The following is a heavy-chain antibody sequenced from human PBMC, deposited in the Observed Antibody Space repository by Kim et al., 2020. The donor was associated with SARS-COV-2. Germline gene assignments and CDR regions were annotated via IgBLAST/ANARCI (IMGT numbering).Heavy chain of an antibody. D-gene: IGHD7-27*01. Sequence: YADSVQGRFNISRDNSKNTLYLQMNSLGAEDTAVYYCAREGVLTGFFDYWGQGTLVTVSS. V-gene: IGHV3-53*01. J-gene: IGHJ4*02. CDR3: AREGVLTGFFDY.